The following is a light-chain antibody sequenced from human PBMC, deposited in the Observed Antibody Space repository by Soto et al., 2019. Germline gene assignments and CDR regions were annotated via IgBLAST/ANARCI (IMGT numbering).Light chain of an antibody. Sequence: QSVLTQPPSASGSPGQSVTISCTGTSSDVGGYNYVSWYQQHPGKAPKLMIYEVSKRPSGVPDRFSGSKSGNTASLTVSGLQAEDEADYYCSSYAGSNTFNVFGTGTK. J-gene: IGLJ1*01. CDR2: EVS. CDR3: SSYAGSNTFNV. CDR1: SSDVGGYNY. V-gene: IGLV2-8*01.